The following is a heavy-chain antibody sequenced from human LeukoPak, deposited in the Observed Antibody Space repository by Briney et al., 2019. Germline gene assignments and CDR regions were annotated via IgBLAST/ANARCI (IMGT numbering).Heavy chain of an antibody. J-gene: IGHJ4*02. CDR3: ARARSDNYYQCDY. CDR2: ISTYNGNA. CDR1: GYTFTNYG. Sequence: GASVKVSCKASGYTFTNYGFTWVRQAPGQGLEWMGWISTYNGNANYAQKFQGRVTMTTDTSTSTAYMDLRSLRPDDTAVYYCARARSDNYYQCDYWGQGALVTVSS. D-gene: IGHD1-26*01. V-gene: IGHV1-18*01.